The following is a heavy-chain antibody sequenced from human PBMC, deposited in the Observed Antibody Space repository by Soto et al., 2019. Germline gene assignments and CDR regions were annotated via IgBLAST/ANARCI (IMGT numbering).Heavy chain of an antibody. D-gene: IGHD6-19*01. CDR2: ISAYNGNT. CDR1: GYSFTNYG. Sequence: QDQLVQSGVEVKKPGASVKVSCKASGYSFTNYGITWVRQAPGQGFEWMGWISAYNGNTNYAQKFQGRVTMTTEASTSTAYLEWRSLRSDDTAVYYCARDRGVAPPVAGNTHYYYYMDVWGKGTTVTVSS. CDR3: ARDRGVAPPVAGNTHYYYYMDV. J-gene: IGHJ6*03. V-gene: IGHV1-18*01.